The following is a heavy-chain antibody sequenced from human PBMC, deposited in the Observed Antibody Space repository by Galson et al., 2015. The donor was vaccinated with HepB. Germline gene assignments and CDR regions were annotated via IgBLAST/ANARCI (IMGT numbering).Heavy chain of an antibody. CDR2: IYWNDDK. CDR1: RFSLSTSGVG. V-gene: IGHV2-5*01. CDR3: AHSFSDYDFWKNYYYGMDV. D-gene: IGHD3-3*01. Sequence: ALVKPTQTLTLTCTFSRFSLSTSGVGVGWIRQPPGKALEWLALIYWNDDKRYSPSLKSRLTITKDTSKNQVVLTMTNMDPVDTATYYCAHSFSDYDFWKNYYYGMDVWGQGTTVTVSS. J-gene: IGHJ6*02.